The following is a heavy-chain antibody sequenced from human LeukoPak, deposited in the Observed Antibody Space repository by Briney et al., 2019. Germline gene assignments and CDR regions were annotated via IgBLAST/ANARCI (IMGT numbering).Heavy chain of an antibody. D-gene: IGHD6-19*01. J-gene: IGHJ4*02. CDR2: ISWNSGSI. Sequence: GGSLRLSCAASGFTFDDYAMHWVRQAPGKGLEWVSGISWNSGSIGYADSVKGRFTISKDNTKNSLYLQMNSLRAEDTALYYCAKDRSFSSGWDFDYWGQGTLVTVSS. CDR1: GFTFDDYA. V-gene: IGHV3-9*01. CDR3: AKDRSFSSGWDFDY.